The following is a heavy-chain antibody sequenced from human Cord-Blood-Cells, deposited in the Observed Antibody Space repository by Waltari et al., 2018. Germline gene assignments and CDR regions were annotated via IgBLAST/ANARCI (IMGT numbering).Heavy chain of an antibody. D-gene: IGHD2-2*01. V-gene: IGHV1-69*04. J-gene: IGHJ4*02. CDR2: IIPILGIA. CDR3: ARGGYCSSTSCPYYFDY. Sequence: QVQLVQSGAEVKKPGSSVKVSCKASGGTFSSYAISWVRQAPGQGLEWMGGIIPILGIANYAQKIQGRVTITADESTSTAYMELSSLRSEDTAVYYCARGGYCSSTSCPYYFDYWGQGTLVTVSS. CDR1: GGTFSSYA.